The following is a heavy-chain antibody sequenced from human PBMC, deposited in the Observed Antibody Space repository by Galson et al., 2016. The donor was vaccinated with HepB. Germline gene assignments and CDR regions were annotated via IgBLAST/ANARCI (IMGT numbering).Heavy chain of an antibody. Sequence: SVKVSCKASGYTFIHYGISWVRQAPGQGLEWMGWISTDNGDINYAQKFQGRLSMTTDTSTSTAYMELRRLRSDDSAVYYCARTAVTGPSFFSFWGQGTLVSVSS. D-gene: IGHD4-17*01. V-gene: IGHV1-18*01. CDR3: ARTAVTGPSFFSF. J-gene: IGHJ4*02. CDR1: GYTFIHYG. CDR2: ISTDNGDI.